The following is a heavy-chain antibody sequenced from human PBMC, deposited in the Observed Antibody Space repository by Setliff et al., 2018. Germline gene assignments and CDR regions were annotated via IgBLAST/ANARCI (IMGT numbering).Heavy chain of an antibody. V-gene: IGHV5-51*01. CDR1: GYSFSNYW. D-gene: IGHD5-12*01. CDR3: ARLLNGYNSYDYYYMGV. Sequence: PGESLKISCKGSGYSFSNYWIGWVRQMPGKGLEWMGIVYPGDSDTRYSPSFEGQVTISADKSISTAYLQWSSLKASDSAMYYCARLLNGYNSYDYYYMGVWGKGTTVTVSS. J-gene: IGHJ6*03. CDR2: VYPGDSDT.